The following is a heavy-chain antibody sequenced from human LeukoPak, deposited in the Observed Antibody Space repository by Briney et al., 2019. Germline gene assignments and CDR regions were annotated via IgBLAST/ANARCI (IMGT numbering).Heavy chain of an antibody. CDR3: ARGGYYDYVWGSYEVAFDI. J-gene: IGHJ3*02. CDR1: GFTFSSYW. CDR2: ISSSGSTI. D-gene: IGHD3-16*01. V-gene: IGHV3-48*04. Sequence: GGSLRLSCAASGFTFSSYWMSWVRQAPGKGLEWVSYISSSGSTIYYADSVKGRFTISRDNAKNSLYLQMNSLRAEDTAVYYCARGGYYDYVWGSYEVAFDIWGQGTMVTVSS.